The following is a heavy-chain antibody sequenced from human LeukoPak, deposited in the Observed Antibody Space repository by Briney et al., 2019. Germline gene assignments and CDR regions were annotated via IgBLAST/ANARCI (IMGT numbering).Heavy chain of an antibody. CDR2: ISAYNGNT. J-gene: IGHJ4*02. D-gene: IGHD3-22*01. V-gene: IGHV1-18*01. CDR1: GGTFSSYA. CDR3: ARARGRYDSSGSTDY. Sequence: ASVKVSCKASGGTFSSYAISWVRQAPGQGLEWMGWISAYNGNTNYAQKLQGRVTMTTDTSTSTAYMELRSLRSDDTAVYYCARARGRYDSSGSTDYWGQGTLVTVSS.